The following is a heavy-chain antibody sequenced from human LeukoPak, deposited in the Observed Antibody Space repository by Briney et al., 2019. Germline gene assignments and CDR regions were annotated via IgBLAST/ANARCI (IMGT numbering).Heavy chain of an antibody. CDR1: GYTFTGYY. V-gene: IGHV1-2*02. J-gene: IGHJ3*02. Sequence: ASVKVSCKASGYTFTGYYMHWVRQAPGQGLEWMGWINPNSGGTNYAQKFQGRVTMTRDASISTAYMELSRLRSDDTAVYYCASTTGTTQSDAFDIWGQGTMVTVSS. CDR3: ASTTGTTQSDAFDI. CDR2: INPNSGGT. D-gene: IGHD1-1*01.